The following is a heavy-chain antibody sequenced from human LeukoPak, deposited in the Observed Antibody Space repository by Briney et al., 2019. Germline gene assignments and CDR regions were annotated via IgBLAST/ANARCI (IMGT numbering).Heavy chain of an antibody. V-gene: IGHV3-33*01. D-gene: IGHD3-10*01. CDR3: AREGSSSSFDP. Sequence: HPGRSLRLSCAASGFTFSSYGMHWVRQAPGKGLEWVAVIWYDGSNKYYVDSVKGRFTISRDNSKNTLYLQMNSLRAEDTAVYYCAREGSSSSFDPWGQGTLVTVSS. CDR1: GFTFSSYG. J-gene: IGHJ5*02. CDR2: IWYDGSNK.